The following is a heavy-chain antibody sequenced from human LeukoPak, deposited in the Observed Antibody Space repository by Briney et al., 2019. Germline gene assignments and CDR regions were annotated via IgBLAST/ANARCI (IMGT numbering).Heavy chain of an antibody. D-gene: IGHD3-9*01. V-gene: IGHV1-2*02. CDR3: ARANHGGYFDWLFDY. J-gene: IGHJ4*02. Sequence: ASVKVSCKASGYTFTGYYMHWVRQARGQGLEWMGWINPNSGGTNYAQKFQGRVTMTRDTSISTAYMELSRLRSDDTAVYYCARANHGGYFDWLFDYWGQGTLVTVSS. CDR1: GYTFTGYY. CDR2: INPNSGGT.